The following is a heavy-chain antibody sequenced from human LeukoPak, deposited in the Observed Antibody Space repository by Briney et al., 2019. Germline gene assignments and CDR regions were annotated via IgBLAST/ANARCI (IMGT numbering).Heavy chain of an antibody. CDR1: GGSFSGYY. V-gene: IGHV4-34*01. D-gene: IGHD5-12*01. J-gene: IGHJ4*02. Sequence: SETLSLTCAVYGGSFSGYYWSWIRQPPGKGLEWIGEINHSGSTNYNPSLKSRVTISVDTSKNQFSLKLSPVTAADTAVYYCARGDNSGYVYWGQGTLVTVSS. CDR2: INHSGST. CDR3: ARGDNSGYVY.